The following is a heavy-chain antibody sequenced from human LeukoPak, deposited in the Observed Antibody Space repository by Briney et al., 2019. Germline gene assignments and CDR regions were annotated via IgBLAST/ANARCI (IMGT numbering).Heavy chain of an antibody. CDR3: ARLRGNYFPDY. Sequence: SSQTLSLTCTVSGGSISSGGYYWSWIRQHPGKGLEWIGYIYYSGSTYYNPSLKSRVTISVDTSKNQLSLKLTSVTAADTAVYYCARLRGNYFPDYWGQGTLVTVSS. J-gene: IGHJ4*02. D-gene: IGHD4-11*01. CDR1: GGSISSGGYY. V-gene: IGHV4-31*03. CDR2: IYYSGST.